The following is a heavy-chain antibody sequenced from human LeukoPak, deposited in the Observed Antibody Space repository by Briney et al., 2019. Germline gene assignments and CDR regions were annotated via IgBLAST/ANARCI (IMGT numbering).Heavy chain of an antibody. J-gene: IGHJ3*02. Sequence: PGGSLRLSCAASGFTFSTYSMNWVRQAPGKGLEWVSYISSSSRIIYYADSVKGRFTISRDNAKNSLYLQMNSLRDEDTAVYYCARVYISHYGSGNYYTQQAFDIWGQGTMVTVSS. CDR3: ARVYISHYGSGNYYTQQAFDI. CDR1: GFTFSTYS. D-gene: IGHD3-10*01. CDR2: ISSSSRII. V-gene: IGHV3-48*02.